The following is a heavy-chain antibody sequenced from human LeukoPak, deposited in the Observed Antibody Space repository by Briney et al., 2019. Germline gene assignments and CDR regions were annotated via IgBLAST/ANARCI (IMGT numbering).Heavy chain of an antibody. J-gene: IGHJ4*02. CDR2: IIPIFGTA. CDR3: ARVSGDLPQYYFDY. CDR1: GGTFSSYA. D-gene: IGHD2-21*02. Sequence: SVKVSCRASGGTFSSYAISWVRQAPGQGLEWMGGIIPIFGTANYAQKFQGRVTITADESTSTACMELSSLRSEDTAVYYCARVSGDLPQYYFDYWGQGTLVTVSS. V-gene: IGHV1-69*13.